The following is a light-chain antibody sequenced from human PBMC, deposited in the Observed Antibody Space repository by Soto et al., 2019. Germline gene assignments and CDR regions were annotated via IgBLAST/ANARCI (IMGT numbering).Light chain of an antibody. CDR3: QQFQSYALT. Sequence: AIQLTQSPSCLSASVGDRVTITCRASQGISSALAWYQHKPGRAPRLLIYDASSLQSGVSSRFSGSGSGTDVTLTISSLQPEDFATYYCQQFQSYALTFGGGTKLEIK. J-gene: IGKJ4*01. CDR1: QGISSA. CDR2: DAS. V-gene: IGKV1-13*02.